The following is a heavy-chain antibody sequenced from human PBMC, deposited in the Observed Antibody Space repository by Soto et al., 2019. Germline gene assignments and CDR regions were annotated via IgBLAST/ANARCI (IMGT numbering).Heavy chain of an antibody. Sequence: QITLKESGPTLVKPTETLTLTCSFSGFSFSTPGVGVGWIRQTPGKPLEWLALIYWADDKRYSPSLRSRLTITKDTSRNQVVLIMTNMDPLDTGTYSCEHSPPYHTNWDPNYLGQGTLVTVSS. CDR2: IYWADDK. D-gene: IGHD1-1*01. CDR3: EHSPPYHTNWDPNY. J-gene: IGHJ4*02. CDR1: GFSFSTPGVG. V-gene: IGHV2-5*02.